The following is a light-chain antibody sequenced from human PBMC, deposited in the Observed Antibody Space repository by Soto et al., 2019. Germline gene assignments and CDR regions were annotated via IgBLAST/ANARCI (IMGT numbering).Light chain of an antibody. Sequence: VVRQSASTQSVSPGEIVTLSCRASQSISTNLAWYQRKPGQAPRLLINGASTRATGIPARFSGSGSGTEFTLTINSLQSEDSAVYYCQQHNKWPITFGQGTRVEIK. CDR2: GAS. CDR1: QSISTN. V-gene: IGKV3-15*01. CDR3: QQHNKWPIT. J-gene: IGKJ5*01.